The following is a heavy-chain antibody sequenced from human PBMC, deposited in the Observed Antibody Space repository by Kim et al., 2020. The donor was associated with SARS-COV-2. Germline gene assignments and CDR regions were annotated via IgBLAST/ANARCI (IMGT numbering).Heavy chain of an antibody. D-gene: IGHD6-19*01. CDR1: GASFTGHY. Sequence: SETLSLTCTVSGASFTGHYWSWVRQPPGKGMEWIGYIFHTGITKYNPSLKSRITMSVDTSENQFSLKLNFMTAADTAVYFCARGNGWYLPWGQGTLVTVSS. V-gene: IGHV4-59*11. J-gene: IGHJ5*02. CDR3: ARGNGWYLP. CDR2: IFHTGIT.